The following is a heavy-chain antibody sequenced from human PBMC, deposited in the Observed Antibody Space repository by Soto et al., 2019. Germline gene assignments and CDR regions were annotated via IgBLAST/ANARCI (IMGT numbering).Heavy chain of an antibody. V-gene: IGHV4-28*01. CDR3: ARIYYDYVWGSYRFFDY. D-gene: IGHD3-16*02. Sequence: SETLSLTCAVSGYSISSSNWWGWIRQPPGKGLEWIGYIYYSGTTYYNPSLKSRVTMSVDTSKNQFSLKLSSVTAADTAVYYCARIYYDYVWGSYRFFDYWGQGTLVTVSS. CDR1: GYSISSSNW. CDR2: IYYSGTT. J-gene: IGHJ4*02.